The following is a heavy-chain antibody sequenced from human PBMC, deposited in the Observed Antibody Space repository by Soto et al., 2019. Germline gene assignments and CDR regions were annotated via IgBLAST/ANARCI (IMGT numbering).Heavy chain of an antibody. D-gene: IGHD2-15*01. CDR3: ASERGAHDVFDM. V-gene: IGHV3-30-3*01. CDR1: GFTFSTYV. J-gene: IGHJ3*02. Sequence: QVHLVESGGGVVQPGMSLRLSCAASGFTFSTYVIHWVRQAPGKGLEWVAVMSYDGNSKSYADSVKGRFTISRDNSKNTLYLQMNSLKNDDTAIYYCASERGAHDVFDMWGQGTMVTVSS. CDR2: MSYDGNSK.